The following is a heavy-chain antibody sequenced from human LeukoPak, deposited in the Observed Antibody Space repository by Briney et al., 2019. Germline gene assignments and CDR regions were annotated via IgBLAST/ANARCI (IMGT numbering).Heavy chain of an antibody. CDR2: VTPNSGNT. V-gene: IGHV1-8*01. CDR1: GYTFTNYD. D-gene: IGHD1-26*01. CDR3: ASGKWELSDAFDI. Sequence: ASVKVSCKASGYTFTNYDINWVRQATGQGLEWMGWVTPNSGNTGYAQKFQGRVTMTRNTSISTAYMELSSLRSEDTAVYYCASGKWELSDAFDIWGQGTMVSVSS. J-gene: IGHJ3*02.